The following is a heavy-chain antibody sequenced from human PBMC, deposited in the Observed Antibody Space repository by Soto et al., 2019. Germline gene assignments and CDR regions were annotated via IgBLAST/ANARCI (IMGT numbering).Heavy chain of an antibody. CDR2: IYYSGST. V-gene: IGHV4-59*01. CDR1: GGSISSYY. J-gene: IGHJ5*02. Sequence: NPSETLSLTCTVSGGSISSYYWSWIRQPPGKGLEWIGYIYYSGSTNYNPSLKSRVTISVDTSKNQFSLKLSSVTAADTAVYYCARDRYYGSGRPLGFDPWGQGTLVTVSS. CDR3: ARDRYYGSGRPLGFDP. D-gene: IGHD3-10*01.